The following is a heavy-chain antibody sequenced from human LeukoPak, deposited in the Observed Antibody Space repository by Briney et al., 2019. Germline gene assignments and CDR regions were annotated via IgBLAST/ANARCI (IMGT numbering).Heavy chain of an antibody. CDR2: ISSSGSTI. Sequence: GGSLRLSCAASGLTFSSYWMHWVRQAPGKGLEWVSYISSSGSTIYYADSVKGRFTISRDNAKNSLYLQMNSLRAEDTAVYYCARDQIWSGLEWTDWFDPWGQGTLVTVSS. D-gene: IGHD3-3*01. J-gene: IGHJ5*02. V-gene: IGHV3-48*04. CDR1: GLTFSSYW. CDR3: ARDQIWSGLEWTDWFDP.